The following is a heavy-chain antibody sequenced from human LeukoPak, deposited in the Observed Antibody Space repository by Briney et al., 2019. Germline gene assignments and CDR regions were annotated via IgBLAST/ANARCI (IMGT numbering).Heavy chain of an antibody. CDR1: GYTFTAFH. J-gene: IGHJ5*02. V-gene: IGHV1-46*01. CDR3: ARRDCIGDCYSNWFDP. CDR2: INPRRDST. D-gene: IGHD2-21*02. Sequence: ASVRVSCKASGYTFTAFHLHWVRQAPGHRLEWMGIINPRRDSTGYAQKFQGRITMTTDMSTRTVYMELSSLESEDTAVYYCARRDCIGDCYSNWFDPWGQGTLVTVSS.